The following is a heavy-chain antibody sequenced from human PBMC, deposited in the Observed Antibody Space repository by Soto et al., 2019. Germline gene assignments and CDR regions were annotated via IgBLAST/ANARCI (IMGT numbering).Heavy chain of an antibody. Sequence: QVQLVESGGGVVQPGRSLRLSCAASGFTFSSYAMHWVRQAPGKGLEWVAVISYDGSNKYYADSVKGRFTISRDNSKNTLYLQMNSLRAEDKAVHYCARSPGYGLYYFDYWGQGTLVTVSS. CDR1: GFTFSSYA. J-gene: IGHJ4*02. D-gene: IGHD2-8*01. CDR2: ISYDGSNK. CDR3: ARSPGYGLYYFDY. V-gene: IGHV3-30-3*01.